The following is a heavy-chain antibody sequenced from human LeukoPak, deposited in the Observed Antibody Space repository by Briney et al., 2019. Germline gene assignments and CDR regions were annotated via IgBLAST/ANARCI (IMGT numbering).Heavy chain of an antibody. V-gene: IGHV1-46*01. J-gene: IGHJ5*02. D-gene: IGHD3-10*01. CDR2: INPSGGST. CDR1: GGTFSNYG. Sequence: ASVKVSCKASGGTFSNYGISWVRQAPGQGLEWMGIINPSGGSTSYAQKFQGRVTMTRDTSTSTAYMELSSLRSEDTAVYYCATDQRWFGEFPPISYNWFDPWGQGTLVTVSS. CDR3: ATDQRWFGEFPPISYNWFDP.